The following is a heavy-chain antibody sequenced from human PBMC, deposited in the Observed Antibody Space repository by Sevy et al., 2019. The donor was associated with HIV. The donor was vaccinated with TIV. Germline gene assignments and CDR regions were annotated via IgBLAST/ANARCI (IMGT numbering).Heavy chain of an antibody. CDR3: AGGYGGSPFRYFYYMDV. D-gene: IGHD5-12*01. V-gene: IGHV4-34*01. CDR1: GVSFRGYY. Sequence: SETLSLTCVVSGVSFRGYYWSWIRQPPGKGLEWIGELSHSGTTNPVYQPPLESRVKYNPSLESRVVLSADTSKNQFSLKLDSGTAADTGVYYCAGGYGGSPFRYFYYMDVWGKGSTVTVSS. CDR2: LSHSGTTNPVYQPPLESRV. J-gene: IGHJ6*03.